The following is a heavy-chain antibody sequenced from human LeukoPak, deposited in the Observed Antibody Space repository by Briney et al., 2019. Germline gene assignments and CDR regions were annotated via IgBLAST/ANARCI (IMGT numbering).Heavy chain of an antibody. CDR2: ISSSSSTI. CDR3: ARDRLYSSGWESFDY. V-gene: IGHV3-48*01. J-gene: IGHJ4*02. Sequence: GGSLRLSCAASGFTFSSYSMNWVRQAPGKGLEWVSYISSSSSTIYYADSVKGRFTISRDNAKNSLYLQMNSLRAEDTAVYYCARDRLYSSGWESFDYWGQGTLVTVSS. D-gene: IGHD6-19*01. CDR1: GFTFSSYS.